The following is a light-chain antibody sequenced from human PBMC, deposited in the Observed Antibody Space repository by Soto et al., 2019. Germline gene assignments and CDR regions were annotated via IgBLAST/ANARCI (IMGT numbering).Light chain of an antibody. Sequence: QSALTQPASVSGSPGQSITISCTGTSSDVGGYHYVSWYQQHPGKVPKLMIYEVSNRPSGVSNRFSGSKSGNAASLTISGLLAEDEADYYCISYTSSGTLVFGGGTKLTVL. CDR3: ISYTSSGTLV. CDR2: EVS. CDR1: SSDVGGYHY. J-gene: IGLJ3*02. V-gene: IGLV2-14*01.